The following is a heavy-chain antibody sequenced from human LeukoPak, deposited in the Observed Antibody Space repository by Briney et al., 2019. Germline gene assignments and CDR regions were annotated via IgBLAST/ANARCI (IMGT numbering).Heavy chain of an antibody. D-gene: IGHD3-10*01. CDR2: ISSTSSYI. CDR3: ARDPFSSGSY. CDR1: GFTFSRYT. J-gene: IGHJ4*02. Sequence: GGSLRLSCAASGFTFSRYTMNWVRQAPGKGLEWVSSISSTSSYIHYADSVKGRFTISRDNAKDSLSLQMNSLRAEDTAVYYCARDPFSSGSYWGQGTLVTVSS. V-gene: IGHV3-21*01.